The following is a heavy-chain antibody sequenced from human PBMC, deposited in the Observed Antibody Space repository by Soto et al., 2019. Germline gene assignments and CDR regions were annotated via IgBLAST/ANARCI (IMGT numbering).Heavy chain of an antibody. D-gene: IGHD6-6*01. J-gene: IGHJ4*02. CDR2: ISSGAITI. Sequence: GGSLRLSCAASGFTFRDYYMNWILQAPGKGLEWVSYISSGAITIYYADSVKGRFTISRDNAKNSLYLQMNSLRAEDTAVYYCAGQYSSSSVEFWGQGTLVTVSS. V-gene: IGHV3-11*01. CDR1: GFTFRDYY. CDR3: AGQYSSSSVEF.